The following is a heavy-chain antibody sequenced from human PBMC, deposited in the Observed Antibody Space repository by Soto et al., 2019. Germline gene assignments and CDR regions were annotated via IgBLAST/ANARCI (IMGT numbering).Heavy chain of an antibody. J-gene: IGHJ3*02. V-gene: IGHV3-33*01. D-gene: IGHD5-18*01. CDR3: ARDRLWDASGAFDI. Sequence: GGSLRLSCAASGVTFSSYGMHGVRQAPGKGLEWVAVIWYDGSNKYYADSVKGRFTISRDNSKNTLYLQMNSLRAEDTAVYYCARDRLWDASGAFDIWGQGTMVTVSS. CDR1: GVTFSSYG. CDR2: IWYDGSNK.